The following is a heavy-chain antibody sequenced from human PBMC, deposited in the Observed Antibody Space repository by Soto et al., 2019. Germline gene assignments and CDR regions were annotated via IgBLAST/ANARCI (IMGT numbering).Heavy chain of an antibody. CDR3: AREGAPLEYYYDSSGYYRRDDAFDI. J-gene: IGHJ3*02. CDR2: KYYSGST. V-gene: IGHV4-59*01. D-gene: IGHD3-22*01. Sequence: ETLSLTCTVSGGSISSYYWSWIRLPPGKGLEKIGNKYYSGSTNYNPSLKSRVTISVDTSKNQFSLKLSSVTAADTAVYYCAREGAPLEYYYDSSGYYRRDDAFDIWGQGTMVTVSS. CDR1: GGSISSYY.